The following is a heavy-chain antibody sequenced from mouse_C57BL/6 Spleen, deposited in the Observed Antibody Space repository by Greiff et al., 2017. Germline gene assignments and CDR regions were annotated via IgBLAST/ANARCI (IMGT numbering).Heavy chain of an antibody. CDR1: GFTFSNYW. CDR2: IRLKSDNYAT. CDR3: TGRPYFDY. J-gene: IGHJ2*01. V-gene: IGHV6-3*01. Sequence: VQLKESGGGLVQPGGSMKLSCVASGFTFSNYWMNWVRQSPEKGLEWVAQIRLKSDNYATHYAESVKGRFTISRDDSKSSVYLQMNNLRAEDTGIYYCTGRPYFDYWGQGTTLTVSS.